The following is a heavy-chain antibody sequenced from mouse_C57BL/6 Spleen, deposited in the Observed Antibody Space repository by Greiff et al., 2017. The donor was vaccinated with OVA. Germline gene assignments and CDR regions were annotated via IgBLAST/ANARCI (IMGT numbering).Heavy chain of an antibody. Sequence: EVQLQQSGPELVKPGASVKISCKASGYTFTDYYMNWVKQSHGKSLEWIGDINPNNGGTSYNQKFKGKATLTVDKSSSTVYMELRSLTSEDSAVYYCARGDYGSSYVGFAYWGQGTLVTVSA. V-gene: IGHV1-26*01. CDR1: GYTFTDYY. CDR2: INPNNGGT. J-gene: IGHJ3*01. CDR3: ARGDYGSSYVGFAY. D-gene: IGHD1-1*01.